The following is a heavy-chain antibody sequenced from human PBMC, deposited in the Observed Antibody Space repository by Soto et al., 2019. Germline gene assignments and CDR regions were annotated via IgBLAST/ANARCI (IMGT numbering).Heavy chain of an antibody. CDR2: ISAYNGNT. D-gene: IGHD6-19*01. CDR3: ARDDSPHGYSSGWVHYYYGMDV. V-gene: IGHV1-18*01. J-gene: IGHJ6*02. CDR1: GYTFTSYG. Sequence: ASVKVSCKASGYTFTSYGISWVRQAPGQGLEWMGWISAYNGNTNYAQKLQGRVTMTTDTSTSTAYMELRSLRSDDAAVYYCARDDSPHGYSSGWVHYYYGMDVWGQGTTVTVSS.